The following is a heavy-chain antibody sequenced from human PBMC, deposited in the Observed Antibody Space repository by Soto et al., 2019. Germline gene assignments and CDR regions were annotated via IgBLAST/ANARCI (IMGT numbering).Heavy chain of an antibody. Sequence: PGGSLRLSCAASGFTFSSYAMSWVRQAPGKGLEWVSAISGSGGSTYYADSVKGRFTISRDNSKNTLYLQMNSLRAEDTAVYYCAKPIGLGRLGECCGGSCYSDAFDIWGQGTMVTVSS. D-gene: IGHD2-15*01. CDR3: AKPIGLGRLGECCGGSCYSDAFDI. J-gene: IGHJ3*02. CDR1: GFTFSSYA. V-gene: IGHV3-23*01. CDR2: ISGSGGST.